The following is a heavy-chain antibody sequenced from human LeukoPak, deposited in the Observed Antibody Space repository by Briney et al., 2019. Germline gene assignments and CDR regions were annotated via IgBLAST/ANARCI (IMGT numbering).Heavy chain of an antibody. CDR1: GFTVSSNH. J-gene: IGHJ4*02. D-gene: IGHD2-2*01. V-gene: IGHV3-66*02. CDR2: IYSGGST. Sequence: GGSLRLSCAASGFTVSSNHMSWVRQAPGKGLEWVSVIYSGGSTYYADSVKGRFTISRDNSKNTLYLQMNSLRAEDTAVYYCAGGTVVPAATFDYWGQGTLVTVSS. CDR3: AGGTVVPAATFDY.